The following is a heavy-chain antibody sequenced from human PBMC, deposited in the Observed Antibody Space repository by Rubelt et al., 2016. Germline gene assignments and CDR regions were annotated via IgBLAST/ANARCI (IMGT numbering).Heavy chain of an antibody. CDR2: IIPFFGTA. CDR3: ATILGAFDI. CDR1: GYTFTSYG. Sequence: QVQLVQSGAEVKKPGASVKVSCKASGYTFTSYGISWVRQAPGQGLEWMGWIIPFFGTAKYAQKFQGRVTITAEESTSTAYMELSSLRSEDTAVYYCATILGAFDIWGQGTMVTVSS. D-gene: IGHD3-3*01. J-gene: IGHJ3*02. V-gene: IGHV1-69*13.